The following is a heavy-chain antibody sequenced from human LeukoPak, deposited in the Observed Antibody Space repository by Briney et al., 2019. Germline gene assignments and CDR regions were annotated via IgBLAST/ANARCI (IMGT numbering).Heavy chain of an antibody. V-gene: IGHV3-30*04. CDR3: ARGVPRATYYYDSSGYSHFDY. J-gene: IGHJ4*02. Sequence: GGSLRLSCAAWGFTFSSYAMHGVRQAPGKGLVGGAVISYDGSNKYYADSVKGRFTISSDNSKNTLYMQMNSLRAEDTAVYYCARGVPRATYYYDSSGYSHFDYWGQGTLVTVSS. D-gene: IGHD3-22*01. CDR2: ISYDGSNK. CDR1: GFTFSSYA.